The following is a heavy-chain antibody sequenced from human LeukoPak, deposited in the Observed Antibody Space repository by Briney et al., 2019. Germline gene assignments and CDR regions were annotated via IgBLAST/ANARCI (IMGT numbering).Heavy chain of an antibody. CDR3: AKGVGSSWFYFDY. CDR1: GFTFSSYG. Sequence: GGSLRLSCAASGFTFSSYGMHWVRQAQGKELEWVAFIRYDGSNKYYADSVKGRFTISRDNSKNTLYLQMNSLRAEDTAVYYCAKGVGSSWFYFDYWGQGTLVTVSS. CDR2: IRYDGSNK. J-gene: IGHJ4*02. V-gene: IGHV3-30*02. D-gene: IGHD6-13*01.